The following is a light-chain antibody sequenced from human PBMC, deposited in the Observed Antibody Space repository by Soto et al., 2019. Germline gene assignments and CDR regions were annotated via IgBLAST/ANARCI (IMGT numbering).Light chain of an antibody. CDR1: QSVSDN. Sequence: EIVMTQSAATLSVSPGEGATLSCRASQSVSDNLAWYQQKPGQAPRLLIYRASTRATGVPAKFSGSGSGTEFTLTISSLQSEDFAVYYCQQYDKWPPITFGQGTRLEIK. CDR3: QQYDKWPPIT. J-gene: IGKJ5*01. CDR2: RAS. V-gene: IGKV3-15*01.